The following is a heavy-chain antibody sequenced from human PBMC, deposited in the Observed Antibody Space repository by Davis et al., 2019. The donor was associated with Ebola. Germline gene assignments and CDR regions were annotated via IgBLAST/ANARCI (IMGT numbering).Heavy chain of an antibody. CDR3: ARIKISLVRGVVIPGGGFDI. CDR1: GYSFTSYW. V-gene: IGHV5-51*01. CDR2: IYPDDSDT. Sequence: GESLKISCKGSGYSFTSYWIGWVRQMPGKGLEWMGIIYPDDSDTRYSPSFQGQVTMSADKSISTAYLQWSSLKASDTAMYYCARIKISLVRGVVIPGGGFDIWGQGTMLTVSS. J-gene: IGHJ3*02. D-gene: IGHD3-10*01.